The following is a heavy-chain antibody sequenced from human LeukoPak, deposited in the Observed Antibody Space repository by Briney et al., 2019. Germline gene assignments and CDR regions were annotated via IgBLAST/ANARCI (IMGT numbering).Heavy chain of an antibody. CDR2: ISGGGGST. Sequence: GGSLRLSCAASGFTFSNYWMHWVRQAPGKGLEWVSGISGGGGSTFYADSVKGRFTISRDNSESTLYLHMNSLRAEDTAVYYCAKARSNDFWGQGTLVTVSS. CDR3: AKARSNDF. D-gene: IGHD4-11*01. J-gene: IGHJ4*02. CDR1: GFTFSNYW. V-gene: IGHV3-23*01.